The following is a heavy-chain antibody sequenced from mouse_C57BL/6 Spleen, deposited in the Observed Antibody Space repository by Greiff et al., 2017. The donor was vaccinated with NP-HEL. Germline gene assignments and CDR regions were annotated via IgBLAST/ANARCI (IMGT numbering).Heavy chain of an antibody. CDR1: GFTFSSYA. J-gene: IGHJ4*01. CDR2: ISDGGSYT. Sequence: EVQRVESGGGLVKPGGSLKLSCAASGFTFSSYAMSWVRQTPEKRLEWVATISDGGSYTYYPDNVKGRFTISRDNAKNNLYLQMSHLKSEDTAMYYCARGDYYGSREDYAMDYWGQGTSVTVSS. V-gene: IGHV5-4*01. CDR3: ARGDYYGSREDYAMDY. D-gene: IGHD1-1*01.